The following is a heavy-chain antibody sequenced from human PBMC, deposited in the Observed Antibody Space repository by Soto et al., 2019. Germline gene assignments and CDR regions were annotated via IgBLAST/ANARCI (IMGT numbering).Heavy chain of an antibody. V-gene: IGHV4-59*12. D-gene: IGHD2-15*01. Sequence: QVQLQESGPGLVKPSETLSLTCTVSGGSISSYYWSWIRQPPGKGLEWIGYIYYSGSTNYNPSLMSRVTISGDTSKNQFSMKLSSVTAANTFVYYSSRRYGGNFDYWGQGFLVTVSS. CDR1: GGSISSYY. J-gene: IGHJ4*02. CDR3: SRRYGGNFDY. CDR2: IYYSGST.